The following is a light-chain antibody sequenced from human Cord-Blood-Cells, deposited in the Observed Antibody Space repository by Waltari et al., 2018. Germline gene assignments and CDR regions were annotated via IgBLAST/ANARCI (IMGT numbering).Light chain of an antibody. CDR1: QSVLYSSKNKNY. CDR3: QQYYSTPRS. Sequence: DIVMTQSPDSLAVSLGERATINCKSSQSVLYSSKNKNYLAWYQQKPGQPPKLLIYWASTRESGVPDRFSGSGSWTDFTLTISSLQAEDVAVYYCQQYYSTPRSFGQGTKLEIK. CDR2: WAS. J-gene: IGKJ2*03. V-gene: IGKV4-1*01.